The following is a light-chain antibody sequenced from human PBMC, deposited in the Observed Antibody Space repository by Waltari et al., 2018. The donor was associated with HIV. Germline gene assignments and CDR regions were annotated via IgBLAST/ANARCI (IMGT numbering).Light chain of an antibody. Sequence: QSALTQPRSVSGSPGQSVTISCTGTRLVSWDQQHPGKAPKLLISDVNKRPSGVPDRFSGSKSGNTASLTISGLQAEDEAIYYCCSYAGNYIWVFGGGTELTVV. CDR3: CSYAGNYIWV. J-gene: IGLJ3*02. V-gene: IGLV2-11*01. CDR2: DVN. CDR1: RL.